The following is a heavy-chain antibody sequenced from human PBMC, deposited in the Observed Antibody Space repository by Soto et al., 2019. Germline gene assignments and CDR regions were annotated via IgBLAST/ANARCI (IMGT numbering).Heavy chain of an antibody. V-gene: IGHV4-4*02. J-gene: IGHJ1*01. CDR1: GGSISTDYW. CDR3: ARGVSYRWVY. Sequence: QVQLQESGPGLVKPSGTLSLTCAVSGGSISTDYWWSWVRQAPGKALEWIGEVHHSGTTTYIPSLKSRVTMSVDKSCQQVTLELTSVAAADTSVYYCARGVSYRWVYWGQGTLVTVSS. D-gene: IGHD2-8*01. CDR2: VHHSGTT.